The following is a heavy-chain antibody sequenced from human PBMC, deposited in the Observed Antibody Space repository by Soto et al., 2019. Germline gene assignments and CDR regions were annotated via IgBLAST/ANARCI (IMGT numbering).Heavy chain of an antibody. CDR2: INAGNGNT. J-gene: IGHJ6*03. D-gene: IGHD2-2*01. Sequence: QVPLVQSGAEVKKPGASVKVSCKASGYTFTSYAMHWVRQAPGQRLEWMGWINAGNGNTKYSQKFQGRVTITRDTSASTAYMELSSLGSEDTAVYYCALGGYCSSTSCHGWGMYYMDVWGKGTTVTVSS. V-gene: IGHV1-3*01. CDR1: GYTFTSYA. CDR3: ALGGYCSSTSCHGWGMYYMDV.